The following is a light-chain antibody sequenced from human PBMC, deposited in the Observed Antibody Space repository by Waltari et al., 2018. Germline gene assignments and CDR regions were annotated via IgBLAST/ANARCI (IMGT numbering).Light chain of an antibody. V-gene: IGLV2-14*03. CDR1: SSDVGCYNY. J-gene: IGLJ3*02. Sequence: QSALTQPASVSGSPGQSITISCTGTSSDVGCYNYVSWYQQHPGKAPKLMIFDVSNRPSGVANRSSGAKSGNTSSLTISGLQAEDEADYYCSSDISSSTLEVFGGGTRLTVL. CDR3: SSDISSSTLEV. CDR2: DVS.